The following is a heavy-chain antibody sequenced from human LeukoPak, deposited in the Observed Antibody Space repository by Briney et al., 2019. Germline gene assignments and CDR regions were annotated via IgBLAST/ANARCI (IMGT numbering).Heavy chain of an antibody. D-gene: IGHD5-12*01. CDR3: TAGTGYSDHDY. Sequence: GGSLRLSCAASGFTFNNAGMSWVREAAGKGVEWVGRIKSKTNDETTDYTAPVKGRFTISRDDSKNTLYLQMNSLKTEDTAVYYCTAGTGYSDHDYWGQGTLVTVSS. J-gene: IGHJ4*02. CDR2: IKSKTNDETT. CDR1: GFTFNNAG. V-gene: IGHV3-15*01.